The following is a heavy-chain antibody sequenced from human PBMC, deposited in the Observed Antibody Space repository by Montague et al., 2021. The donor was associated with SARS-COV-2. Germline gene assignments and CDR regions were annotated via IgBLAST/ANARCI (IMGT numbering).Heavy chain of an antibody. CDR1: GGSFSGYY. J-gene: IGHJ6*02. CDR2: INHSGST. Sequence: SETLSLTCAAYGGSFSGYYWSWIRQPPGKGLQWIGEINHSGSTNYNPSLKSRVTISVDTAVYYCARGQNFDWLLSLYYGMDVWGQGTTVTVSS. CDR3: V. V-gene: IGHV4-34*01. D-gene: IGHD3-9*01.